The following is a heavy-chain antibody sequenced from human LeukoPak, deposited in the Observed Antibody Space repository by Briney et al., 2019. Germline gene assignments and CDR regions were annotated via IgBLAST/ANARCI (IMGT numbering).Heavy chain of an antibody. Sequence: PGGSLRLSCAASGFTFSNYAMTWVRQAPGKGLEWVSTFSGSGGGSTYYADSVKGRFTISRDNSKSTLYLQMISLRAEDTAVYYCAKDMYEYSSSYYYYYYYMDVWGMGTTVTVSS. J-gene: IGHJ6*03. CDR2: FSGSGGGST. CDR3: AKDMYEYSSSYYYYYYYMDV. D-gene: IGHD6-6*01. V-gene: IGHV3-23*01. CDR1: GFTFSNYA.